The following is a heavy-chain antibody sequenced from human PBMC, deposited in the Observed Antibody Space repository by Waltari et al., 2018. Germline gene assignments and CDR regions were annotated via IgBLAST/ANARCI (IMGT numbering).Heavy chain of an antibody. CDR3: ARAPYTVQRAFDY. CDR1: GGSFSGYS. D-gene: IGHD1-1*01. V-gene: IGHV4-34*01. J-gene: IGHJ4*02. CDR2: INHSGST. Sequence: QVQLQQWGAGLLKPSETLSLTCAVYGGSFSGYSWSWIRQPPGKGLEWIGEINHSGSTNYNPSLKSRVTISVDTSKNQFSLKLSSVTAADTAVYYCARAPYTVQRAFDYWGQGTLVTVSS.